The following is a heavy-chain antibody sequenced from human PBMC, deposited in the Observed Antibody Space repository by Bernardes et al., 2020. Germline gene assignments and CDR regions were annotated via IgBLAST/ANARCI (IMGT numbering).Heavy chain of an antibody. V-gene: IGHV1-8*01. CDR1: GYTFTNYN. D-gene: IGHD2-8*01. J-gene: IGHJ5*02. CDR3: VRVMSESGPENWFDP. Sequence: ASVKVSCKASGYTFTNYNIDWVRQGTGQGLEWIGWMNPNSGDTGSVQKFQGRITMTRDTSINTVYMELSSLRSEDTAVYYCVRVMSESGPENWFDPWGQGTLVTVSP. CDR2: MNPNSGDT.